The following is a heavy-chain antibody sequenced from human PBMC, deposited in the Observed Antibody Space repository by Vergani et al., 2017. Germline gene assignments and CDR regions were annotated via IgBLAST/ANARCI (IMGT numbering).Heavy chain of an antibody. CDR1: GYSFTSYW. D-gene: IGHD2-2*01. V-gene: IGHV5-10-1*01. J-gene: IGHJ6*03. CDR3: ATGYCSSTSCYSRFYYYYMDV. CDR2: IDPSDSYT. Sequence: EVQLVQSGAEVKKPGESLRISCKGSGYSFTSYWISWVRQMPGKGLEWMGRIDPSDSYTNYSPSFQGHVTISADKSISTAYLQWSSLKASDTAMYYCATGYCSSTSCYSRFYYYYMDVWGKGP.